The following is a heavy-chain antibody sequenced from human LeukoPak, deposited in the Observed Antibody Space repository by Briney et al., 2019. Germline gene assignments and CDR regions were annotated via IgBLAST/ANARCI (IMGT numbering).Heavy chain of an antibody. CDR3: AKDSNQNFDY. CDR1: GFIFSSYG. J-gene: IGHJ4*02. V-gene: IGHV3-30*02. D-gene: IGHD1-14*01. Sequence: TGGSLRLSCAASGFIFSSYGMHWVRQAPGKGLEWVAFIRYDGSDKYYTDSVKGRFTIPRDNSKNTLYLQMNSLRAEDTAVYYCAKDSNQNFDYWGQGTLVSVSS. CDR2: IRYDGSDK.